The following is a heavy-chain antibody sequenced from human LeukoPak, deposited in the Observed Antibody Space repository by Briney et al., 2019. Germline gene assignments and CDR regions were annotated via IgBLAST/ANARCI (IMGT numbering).Heavy chain of an antibody. V-gene: IGHV3-48*01. CDR2: ISSTSETI. CDR3: ARDRVGGSFDF. CDR1: GFDFSSYA. Sequence: GGSLRLSCAASGFDFSSYAMNWVRQAPGKGLEWVSFISSTSETIYYADSMKGRFTISRDNAENSLYLQMSSLRADDTAVYYCARDRVGGSFDFWGQGTLVTVSS. D-gene: IGHD6-19*01. J-gene: IGHJ4*02.